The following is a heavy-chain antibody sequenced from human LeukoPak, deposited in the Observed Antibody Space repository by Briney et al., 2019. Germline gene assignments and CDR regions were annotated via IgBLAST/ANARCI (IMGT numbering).Heavy chain of an antibody. V-gene: IGHV3-48*01. D-gene: IGHD5-24*01. Sequence: PGGSLRLSCAASGFTFSDYSMNWVRQAPGKGLEWISYIGIDSGNTNYADSVKGRFTISGDQAKNSLYLQMNSLRVEDTAVYCCARDYKYAFDNWGQGTLVTVSS. CDR1: GFTFSDYS. CDR2: IGIDSGNT. CDR3: ARDYKYAFDN. J-gene: IGHJ4*02.